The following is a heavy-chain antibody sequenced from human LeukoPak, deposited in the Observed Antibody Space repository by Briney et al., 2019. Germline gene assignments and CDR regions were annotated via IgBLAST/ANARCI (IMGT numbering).Heavy chain of an antibody. J-gene: IGHJ1*01. V-gene: IGHV3-30*04. D-gene: IGHD4-17*01. CDR3: ARGRTPIVVKKTTAAFQH. CDR1: GFTFSSYA. Sequence: PGGSLRLSCAASGFTFSSYAMHWVRQAPGKGLEWVAVISDDGSNKYYADSVKGRVTISRDNSKNTLYLQMKSLRAEDTAVYYCARGRTPIVVKKTTAAFQHWGQGTLVTVSS. CDR2: ISDDGSNK.